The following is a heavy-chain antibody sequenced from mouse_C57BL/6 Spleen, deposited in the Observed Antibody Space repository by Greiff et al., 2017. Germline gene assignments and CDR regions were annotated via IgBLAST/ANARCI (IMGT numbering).Heavy chain of an antibody. Sequence: QVQLQQPGAELVMPGASVKLSCKASGYTFTSYWMHWVKQRPGQGLEWIGEIDPSDSYTNYNQKFKGKSTLTVDKSSSTAYMQLSSLTSEDSAVYYCARSGDYYGSSYVGWFAYWGQGTLVTVSA. J-gene: IGHJ3*01. CDR3: ARSGDYYGSSYVGWFAY. D-gene: IGHD1-1*01. CDR1: GYTFTSYW. V-gene: IGHV1-69*01. CDR2: IDPSDSYT.